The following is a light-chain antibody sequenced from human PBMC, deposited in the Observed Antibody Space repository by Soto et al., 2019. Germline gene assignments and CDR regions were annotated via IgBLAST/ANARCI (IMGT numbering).Light chain of an antibody. CDR3: QQYNKWPRT. CDR1: QSLSSD. V-gene: IGKV3-15*01. J-gene: IGKJ1*01. CDR2: GAS. Sequence: EIVMTQSPATLSVSPGERATLSCRASQSLSSDLAWYQQKVGQAPWLLIYGASTRATGIPARYSGSGSGTEFNFTISSLQSEDFAVYYCQQYNKWPRTFGQGTKVDIK.